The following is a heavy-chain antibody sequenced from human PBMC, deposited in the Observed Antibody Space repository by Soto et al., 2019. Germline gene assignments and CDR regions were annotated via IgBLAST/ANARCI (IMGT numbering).Heavy chain of an antibody. CDR1: GYTFTSYA. Sequence: ASVKVSCKASGYTFTSYAMHWVRQAPGQRLEWMGWINAGNGNTKYSQKFQGRVTITRDTSASTAYMELSSLRSEDTAVYYCARDQGDFWSGYYRLDYWGQGTLVTSPQ. CDR3: ARDQGDFWSGYYRLDY. D-gene: IGHD3-3*01. V-gene: IGHV1-3*01. J-gene: IGHJ4*02. CDR2: INAGNGNT.